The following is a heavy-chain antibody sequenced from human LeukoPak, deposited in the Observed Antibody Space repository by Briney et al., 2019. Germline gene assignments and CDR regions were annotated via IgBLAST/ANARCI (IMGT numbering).Heavy chain of an antibody. Sequence: ASVNLSCTPSGYTFTSYGISWVRQAPGQGLEWMGCISAYNGNTNYAQKLQGRVTMTTDTSTSTAYMELRSLRSDDTAVYYCARDWGSGYDFWSGQVYYYYYMDVWGKGTTVTVSS. CDR2: ISAYNGNT. CDR1: GYTFTSYG. J-gene: IGHJ6*03. D-gene: IGHD3-3*01. V-gene: IGHV1-18*01. CDR3: ARDWGSGYDFWSGQVYYYYYMDV.